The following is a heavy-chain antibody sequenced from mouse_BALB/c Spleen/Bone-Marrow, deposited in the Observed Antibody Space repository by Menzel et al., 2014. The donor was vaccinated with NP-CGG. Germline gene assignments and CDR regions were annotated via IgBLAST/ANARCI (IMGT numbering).Heavy chain of an antibody. CDR1: GSNIKDTY. D-gene: IGHD2-4*01. CDR2: IDPANGNT. J-gene: IGHJ4*01. Sequence: EVQLQQSGAELVKPGASVKLSCTASGSNIKDTYMHWVKQRPEQGLEWIGRIDPANGNTKYDPKFQGKATITTDTSSNTAYLQLSSLTSEDTAVYYCAGFGITKEEGYYYAMDYWGQGTSVTVSS. CDR3: AGFGITKEEGYYYAMDY. V-gene: IGHV14-3*02.